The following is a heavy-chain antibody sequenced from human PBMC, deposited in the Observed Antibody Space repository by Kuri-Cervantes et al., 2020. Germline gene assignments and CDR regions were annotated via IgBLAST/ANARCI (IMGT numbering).Heavy chain of an antibody. Sequence: GESLKISCAASGFTVSSNYMSWVRQAPGKGLEWVSNIYSDGSTYYADSVKGRFTISRDNSKNTLHMQLNSLRAEDTAVYYCARDKQWLFANWGQGTLVTVSS. V-gene: IGHV3-53*05. J-gene: IGHJ4*02. D-gene: IGHD6-19*01. CDR3: ARDKQWLFAN. CDR1: GFTVSSNY. CDR2: IYSDGST.